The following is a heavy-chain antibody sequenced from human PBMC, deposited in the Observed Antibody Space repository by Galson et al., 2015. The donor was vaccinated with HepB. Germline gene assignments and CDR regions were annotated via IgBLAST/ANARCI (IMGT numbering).Heavy chain of an antibody. CDR1: GFTFDDYA. Sequence: SLRLSCAASGFTFDDYAMHWVRQAPGKGLEWVSGISWSSGSLGYADSVKGRFTISRDNAKNSLYLQMNSLRAEDTALYYCAKDIGSGSGEHYYYGMDVWGQGTTVTVSS. J-gene: IGHJ6*02. V-gene: IGHV3-9*01. D-gene: IGHD3-10*01. CDR3: AKDIGSGSGEHYYYGMDV. CDR2: ISWSSGSL.